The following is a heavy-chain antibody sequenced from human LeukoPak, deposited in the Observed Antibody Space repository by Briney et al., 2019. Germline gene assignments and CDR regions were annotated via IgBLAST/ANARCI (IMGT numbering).Heavy chain of an antibody. CDR1: GDSISSGSSY. CDR2: IYTSGST. CDR3: SRGRAPPPLATPGTRAASYFYYYRDV. J-gene: IGHJ6*03. V-gene: IGHV4-61*02. Sequence: PSETLSLTCTVSGDSISSGSSYWSWIRQPAGKGLEWIGRIYTSGSTSYNPSLKSRVTVSIDKSRNQFSLRLSSVTAADTAVYFCSRGRAPPPLATPGTRAASYFYYYRDVWGKGTSVIVSS. D-gene: IGHD6-13*01.